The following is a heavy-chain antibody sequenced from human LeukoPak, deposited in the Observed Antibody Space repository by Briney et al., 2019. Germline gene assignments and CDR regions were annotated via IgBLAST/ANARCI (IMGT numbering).Heavy chain of an antibody. V-gene: IGHV3-7*04. CDR3: ARDYD. J-gene: IGHJ4*02. CDR2: IKQDGSDK. CDR1: GFTFSSHW. Sequence: GGSLRLSCAASGFTFSSHWMSWVRQAPGKGLEWVASIKQDGSDKYYVDSVKGRFTISRDNAKNSLYLQMNSLRAEDTAVYYCARDYDWGQGTLVTVSS. D-gene: IGHD3-16*01.